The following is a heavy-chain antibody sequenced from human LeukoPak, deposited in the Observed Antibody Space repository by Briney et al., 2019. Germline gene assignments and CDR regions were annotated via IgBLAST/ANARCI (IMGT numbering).Heavy chain of an antibody. D-gene: IGHD3-22*01. CDR1: GFAFSDYS. V-gene: IGHV3-30*04. Sequence: GGSLRLSCAASGFAFSDYSMNWVRQAPGKGLEWVAVISYDGSNKYYADSVKGRFTISRDNSKNTLYLQMNSLRAEDTAVYYCARDLDDSSGYYYDYWGQGTLVTVSS. CDR2: ISYDGSNK. CDR3: ARDLDDSSGYYYDY. J-gene: IGHJ4*02.